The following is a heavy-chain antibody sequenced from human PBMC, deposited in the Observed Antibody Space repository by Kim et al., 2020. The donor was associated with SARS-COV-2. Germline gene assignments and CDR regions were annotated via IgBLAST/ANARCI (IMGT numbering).Heavy chain of an antibody. Sequence: RYSPSFQGQVTISADKSISTAYLQWSSLKASDTAMYYCARGSGSLLPIDYWGQGTLVTVSS. V-gene: IGHV5-51*01. CDR3: ARGSGSLLPIDY. J-gene: IGHJ4*02. D-gene: IGHD3-10*01.